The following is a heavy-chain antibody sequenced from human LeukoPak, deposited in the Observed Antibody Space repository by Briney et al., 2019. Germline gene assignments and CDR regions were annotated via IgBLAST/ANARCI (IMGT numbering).Heavy chain of an antibody. CDR2: ISSTSSYI. D-gene: IGHD3-16*01. Sequence: GGSLRLSCAASGFTFSNYGMHWVRQAPGKGLEWVSSISSTSSYIYYADSVKGRFTISRDNAKNSLYLQMNSLRAEDTAVYYCARDGGIDIWGQGTMVTVSS. CDR1: GFTFSNYG. J-gene: IGHJ3*02. V-gene: IGHV3-21*01. CDR3: ARDGGIDI.